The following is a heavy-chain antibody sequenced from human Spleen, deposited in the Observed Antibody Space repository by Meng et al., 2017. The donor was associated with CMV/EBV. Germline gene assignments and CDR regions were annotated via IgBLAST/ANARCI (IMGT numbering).Heavy chain of an antibody. CDR3: AREAHYGSGAFDI. Sequence: GESLKISCAASGFTFSTYNMNWVRQAPGKGLEWVSSISSSSGYMYYADSVKGRFTISRDNANNSLHLQMNSLRAEDTAVYYCAREAHYGSGAFDIWGQGTMVTVSS. D-gene: IGHD3-10*01. CDR1: GFTFSTYN. V-gene: IGHV3-21*01. CDR2: ISSSSGYM. J-gene: IGHJ3*02.